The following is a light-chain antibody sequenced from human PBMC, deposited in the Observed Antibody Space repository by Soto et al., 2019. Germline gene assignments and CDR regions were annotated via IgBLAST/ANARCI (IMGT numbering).Light chain of an antibody. Sequence: QSLLAQPAYVSGSPGQSITISCVGTSGDIGDYNYVSWYQQHPGKVPKVIIYDVSNRPSGVSYRFSGTKSGNTASLTVSGLQAEDEADYYCCSYTRSGTLIFGTGTKVTVL. CDR2: DVS. V-gene: IGLV2-14*01. CDR3: CSYTRSGTLI. J-gene: IGLJ1*01. CDR1: SGDIGDYNY.